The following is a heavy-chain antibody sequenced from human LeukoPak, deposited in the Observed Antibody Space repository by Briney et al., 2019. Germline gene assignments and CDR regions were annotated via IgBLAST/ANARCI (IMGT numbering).Heavy chain of an antibody. D-gene: IGHD2-15*01. CDR2: TNTDGSST. CDR1: GFTFSNYW. Sequence: GGSLRLSCAASGFTFSNYWMHWVRLAPGKGLVWVSRTNTDGSSTTYADSVKGRFTISRDNAKNTLYLHMNSLRAEDTAVYYCARDVGADVWGQGTTVTVSS. J-gene: IGHJ6*02. CDR3: ARDVGADV. V-gene: IGHV3-74*01.